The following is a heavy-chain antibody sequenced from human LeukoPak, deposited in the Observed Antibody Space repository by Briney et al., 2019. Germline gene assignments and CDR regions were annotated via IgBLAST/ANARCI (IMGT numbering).Heavy chain of an antibody. D-gene: IGHD4-17*01. CDR1: GFTFSTYG. V-gene: IGHV3-30*02. CDR3: AKIPVTTTHYYYYYMDV. J-gene: IGHJ6*03. CDR2: IRYDGSNK. Sequence: GGSLRLSCAASGFTFSTYGMHWVRQAPGKGLEWVAFIRYDGSNKYYADSVKGRFTISRDNSKNTLYLQMNSLRAEDTAVYYCAKIPVTTTHYYYYYMDVWGKGTTVTISS.